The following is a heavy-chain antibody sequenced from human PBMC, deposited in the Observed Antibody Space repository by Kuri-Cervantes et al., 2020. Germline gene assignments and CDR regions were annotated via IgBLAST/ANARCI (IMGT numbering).Heavy chain of an antibody. J-gene: IGHJ4*02. V-gene: IGHV3-9*01. Sequence: SLKISCAASGFTFDDYAMHWVRQAPGKGLEWVSGISWNSGSIGYADSVKGRFTISRDNAKNSLYPQMNSLRAEDTALYYCAKDLYGSGSDWGQGTLVTVSS. CDR1: GFTFDDYA. D-gene: IGHD3-10*01. CDR3: AKDLYGSGSD. CDR2: ISWNSGSI.